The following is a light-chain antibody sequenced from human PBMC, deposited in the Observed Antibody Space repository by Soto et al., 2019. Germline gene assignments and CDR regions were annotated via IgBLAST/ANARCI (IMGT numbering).Light chain of an antibody. J-gene: IGLJ2*01. CDR1: SSNIGAGYD. Sequence: QSVLTQPPSVSGAPGQRVTISCTGSSSNIGAGYDVHWYQQLPGTAPKLLIYGSSNRPSGVPDRFSGSKSGTSATLAITGLHAVDEADYYCQSYDSSLRRVVGGGTKLTVL. CDR2: GSS. V-gene: IGLV1-40*01. CDR3: QSYDSSLRRV.